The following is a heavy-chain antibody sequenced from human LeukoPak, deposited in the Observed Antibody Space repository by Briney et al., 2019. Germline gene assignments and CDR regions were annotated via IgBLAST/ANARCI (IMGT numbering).Heavy chain of an antibody. CDR3: ARYYYGSGSPPYFDY. V-gene: IGHV5-51*01. J-gene: IGHJ4*02. CDR1: GYSFTSYW. Sequence: GEALKISCKGSGYSFTSYWIGWVRQMPGKGLECMGIIYPGDSDTRYSPSFQGQVTISADKSISTAYLQWSSLKASDTAMYYCARYYYGSGSPPYFDYWGQGTLVTVSS. D-gene: IGHD3-10*01. CDR2: IYPGDSDT.